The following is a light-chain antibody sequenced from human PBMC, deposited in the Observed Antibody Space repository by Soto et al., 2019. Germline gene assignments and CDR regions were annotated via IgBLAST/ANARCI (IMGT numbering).Light chain of an antibody. J-gene: IGKJ5*01. CDR2: GVS. Sequence: DIRXTQSQSXXXXSXVXXXTXXXLARQSISSSLNWYQQKSGKAPNLLIYGVSRLQGGVPSRFSGSGSGRDFTLSISSLQPEDFATYYCQQSYTAPSITFGQGTRLEIK. CDR1: QSISSS. CDR3: QQSYTAPSIT. V-gene: IGKV1-39*01.